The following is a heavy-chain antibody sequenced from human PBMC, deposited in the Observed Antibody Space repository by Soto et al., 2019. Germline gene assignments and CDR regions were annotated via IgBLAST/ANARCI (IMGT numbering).Heavy chain of an antibody. D-gene: IGHD3-3*01. CDR2: IFPGDSDT. CDR1: GYSFTNHW. Sequence: PGESLKISCKGSGYSFTNHWIGWVRQMPGEGLEWMGIIFPGDSDTRYNPSFQGQATISADKSISTAYLQWSSLKASDTAMYYWAIFGAGAPPGTFDMWGQGTMVTVSS. V-gene: IGHV5-51*01. CDR3: AIFGAGAPPGTFDM. J-gene: IGHJ3*02.